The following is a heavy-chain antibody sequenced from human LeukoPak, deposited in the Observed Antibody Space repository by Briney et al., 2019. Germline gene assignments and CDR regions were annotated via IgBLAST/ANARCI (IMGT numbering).Heavy chain of an antibody. CDR3: ARGRLRYFDWLSAFDY. D-gene: IGHD3-9*01. CDR2: IYHSGST. CDR1: GGSISSGGYS. V-gene: IGHV4-30-2*01. Sequence: PSETLSLTCAVSGGSISSGGYSWSWIRQPPGKGLEWIGYIYHSGSTYYNPSLKSRVTISVDRSKNQFSLKLSSVTAADTAVYYCARGRLRYFDWLSAFDYWGQGTLVTVSS. J-gene: IGHJ4*02.